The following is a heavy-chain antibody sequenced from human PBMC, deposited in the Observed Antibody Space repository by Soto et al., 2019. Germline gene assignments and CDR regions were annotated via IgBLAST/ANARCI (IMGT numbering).Heavy chain of an antibody. CDR3: AKGLYGDYVYYYYMDV. Sequence: GGSLRLSCAASGFTFSSYAMSWVRQAPGKGLEWVSAISGSGGSTYYADSVKGRFTISRDNSKNTLYLQMNSLRAEDTAVYYCAKGLYGDYVYYYYMDVWGKGTTVTVSS. D-gene: IGHD4-17*01. J-gene: IGHJ6*03. CDR1: GFTFSSYA. V-gene: IGHV3-23*01. CDR2: ISGSGGST.